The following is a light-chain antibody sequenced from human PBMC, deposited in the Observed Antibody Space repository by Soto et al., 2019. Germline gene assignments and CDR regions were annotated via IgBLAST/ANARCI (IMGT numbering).Light chain of an antibody. CDR3: SELAGNNNLV. Sequence: QSALTQPPSASGSPGQSVTISCTGTSSDVGGYNYVSWYQQHPGKAPKLMISEVSKRPSGVPDRFSGSKSGNTASLTVSGPQAEDEADYYSSELAGNNNLVFGGGTKLTVL. CDR2: EVS. V-gene: IGLV2-8*01. J-gene: IGLJ2*01. CDR1: SSDVGGYNY.